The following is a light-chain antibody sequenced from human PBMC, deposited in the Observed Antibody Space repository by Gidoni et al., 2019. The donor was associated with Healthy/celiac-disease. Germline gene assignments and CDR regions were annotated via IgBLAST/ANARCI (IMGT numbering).Light chain of an antibody. Sequence: SYVLTQPPSVSVAPGKTARITCGGNNIGSKSVHWYQQKPGQAPVLVIYYDSDRPSGIPERFSGSNSGNTATLTISRVGAGDEADYYCQVWDSSSDHYVVFGGGTKLTVL. J-gene: IGLJ2*01. V-gene: IGLV3-21*04. CDR2: YDS. CDR1: NIGSKS. CDR3: QVWDSSSDHYVV.